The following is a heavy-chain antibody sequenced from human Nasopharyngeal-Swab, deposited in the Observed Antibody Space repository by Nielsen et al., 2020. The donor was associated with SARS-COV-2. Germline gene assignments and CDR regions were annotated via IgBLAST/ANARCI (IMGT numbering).Heavy chain of an antibody. CDR3: ARDQGSYDFLEVHFYYYYYYGMDV. Sequence: GESLKNSCAASGFTLSSYSMNWVRQAPGKGLEWVSSISSSSSYIYYPDPVKGRFTISRDNAKNSLYLQMNSLRAEDTAVYYCARDQGSYDFLEVHFYYYYYYGMDVWGQGTTVTVSS. CDR1: GFTLSSYS. D-gene: IGHD3-3*01. V-gene: IGHV3-21*01. CDR2: ISSSSSYI. J-gene: IGHJ6*02.